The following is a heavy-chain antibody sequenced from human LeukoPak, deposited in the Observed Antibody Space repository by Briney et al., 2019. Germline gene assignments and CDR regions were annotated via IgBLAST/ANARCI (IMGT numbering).Heavy chain of an antibody. J-gene: IGHJ4*02. CDR3: ARGLTGAGDY. V-gene: IGHV4-61*02. Sequence: SETLSLTCTVSGGSISSGSYYWSWIRQPAGKGLEWIGRIYTSGSTNYNPSLKSRVTISVDTSKNQFSLKLSSVTAADTAVYYCARGLTGAGDYWGQGTLVTVSS. D-gene: IGHD3-9*01. CDR1: GGSISSGSYY. CDR2: IYTSGST.